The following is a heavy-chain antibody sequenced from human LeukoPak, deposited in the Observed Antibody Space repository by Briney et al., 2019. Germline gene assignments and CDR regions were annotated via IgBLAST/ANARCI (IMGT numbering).Heavy chain of an antibody. J-gene: IGHJ4*02. CDR1: GFTFSDYA. Sequence: PGGSLRLSCVASGFTFSDYAMNWVRQAPGKGLEWVSVYSSRGTTTYYADSVKGRFTISRDNSKNTVYLQMTSLRVEDTAVYYCAKYQQASSRRFDSWGQGTLVTVSS. D-gene: IGHD6-6*01. CDR2: YSSRGTTT. V-gene: IGHV3-23*01. CDR3: AKYQQASSRRFDS.